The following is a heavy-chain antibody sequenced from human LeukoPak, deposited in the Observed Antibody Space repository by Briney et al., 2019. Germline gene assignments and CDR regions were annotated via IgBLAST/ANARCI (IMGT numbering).Heavy chain of an antibody. J-gene: IGHJ5*02. CDR3: ARGLVVPAAISWFDP. D-gene: IGHD2-2*02. CDR2: IYTSGST. Sequence: SQTLSLTCTVSGGSISSGSYYWSWIRQPAGKGLEWIGRIYTSGSTNYNPSLKSRVTISVDTSKNQFSLKLSPVTAADTAVDYCARGLVVPAAISWFDPWGQGTLVTVSS. V-gene: IGHV4-61*02. CDR1: GGSISSGSYY.